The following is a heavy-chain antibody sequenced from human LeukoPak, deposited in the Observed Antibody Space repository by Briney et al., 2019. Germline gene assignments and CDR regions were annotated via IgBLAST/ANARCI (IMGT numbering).Heavy chain of an antibody. J-gene: IGHJ4*02. CDR3: ARDENDDYLGGLDY. Sequence: GGSLRLSCAASGFTFSNNAMHWVRQAPGKGLEWVAVITHDGNHKYNADSVKGRFTISRDNSKNTVYLQMDSLRAEDTAVYYCARDENDDYLGGLDYWGQGALVTVSS. CDR1: GFTFSNNA. D-gene: IGHD3-16*01. V-gene: IGHV3-30*04. CDR2: ITHDGNHK.